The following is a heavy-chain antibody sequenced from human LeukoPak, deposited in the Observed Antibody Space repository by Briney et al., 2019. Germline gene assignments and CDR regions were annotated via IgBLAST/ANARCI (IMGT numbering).Heavy chain of an antibody. CDR1: GFTFSSYG. Sequence: GGSLRLSCAASGFTFSSYGMHWVRQAPGKGLEWVAFIRYDGSNKYYADSVKGRFTISRDNSKNTLYLQMNSLRAEDTAVYYCATGSRGSSGAVATRTHRSYSSGWYEDYWGQGTLVTVSS. V-gene: IGHV3-30*02. CDR2: IRYDGSNK. D-gene: IGHD6-19*01. CDR3: ATGSRGSSGAVATRTHRSYSSGWYEDY. J-gene: IGHJ4*02.